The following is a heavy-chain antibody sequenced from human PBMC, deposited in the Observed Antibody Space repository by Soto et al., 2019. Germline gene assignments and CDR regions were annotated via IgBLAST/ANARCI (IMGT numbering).Heavy chain of an antibody. J-gene: IGHJ4*02. V-gene: IGHV3-23*01. CDR3: ARGGGVIEYSSSSGFFDY. CDR1: GFTFSSYA. Sequence: GGSLRLSCAASGFTFSSYAMSWVRQAPGKGLEWVSAISGSGGSTYYADSVKGRFTISRDNSKNTLYLQMNSLRAEDTAVYYCARGGGVIEYSSSSGFFDYWGQGTLVTVSS. CDR2: ISGSGGST. D-gene: IGHD6-6*01.